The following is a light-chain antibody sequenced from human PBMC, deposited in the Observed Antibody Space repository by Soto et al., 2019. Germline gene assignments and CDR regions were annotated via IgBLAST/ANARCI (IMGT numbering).Light chain of an antibody. J-gene: IGLJ3*02. CDR3: ETWDSNIWV. V-gene: IGLV4-60*03. CDR1: SGHSSYI. Sequence: QPVLTQSSSASASLGSSVKLTCTLSSGHSSYIIAWHQQQPGKAPRYLMKLEGSGSYNKGSGVPDRFAGSSSGADRYLTISNLQSEDEADYYCETWDSNIWVLGGGTKLTVL. CDR2: LEGSGSY.